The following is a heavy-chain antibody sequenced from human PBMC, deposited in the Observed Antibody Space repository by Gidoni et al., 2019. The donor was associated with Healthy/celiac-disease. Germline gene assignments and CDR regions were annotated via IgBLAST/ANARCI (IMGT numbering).Heavy chain of an antibody. J-gene: IGHJ4*02. Sequence: QITLKESGPTLVKPTQTLTLTCTFSGFSLSTSGVGVGWIRQPPGKALEWLALIYWDDDKRYSPSLKSRLTITKDTSKNQVVLTMTNMDPVDTATYYCAHGFRFLERPYYFDYWGQGTLVTVSS. CDR2: IYWDDDK. CDR3: AHGFRFLERPYYFDY. CDR1: GFSLSTSGVG. D-gene: IGHD3-3*01. V-gene: IGHV2-5*02.